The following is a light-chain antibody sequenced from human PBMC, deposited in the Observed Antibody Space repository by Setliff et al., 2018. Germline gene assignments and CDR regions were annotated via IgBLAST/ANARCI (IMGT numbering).Light chain of an antibody. CDR2: SNN. V-gene: IGLV1-44*01. Sequence: QSVLTQPPSASGTPGQRVTISCSGSSSNIGTNTVNWYQQLPGTAPKLLIYSNNQRPPGVPDRFSGSESGTSASLAISGLQSEDEADYYCAAWDDSLNGHVFGTGTKGTVL. J-gene: IGLJ1*01. CDR3: AAWDDSLNGHV. CDR1: SSNIGTNT.